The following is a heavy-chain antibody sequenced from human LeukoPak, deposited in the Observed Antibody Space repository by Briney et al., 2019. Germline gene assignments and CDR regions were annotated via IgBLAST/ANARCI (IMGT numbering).Heavy chain of an antibody. V-gene: IGHV1-69*05. CDR2: IIPIFGTA. CDR3: ASSATADYYYYYMDV. D-gene: IGHD2-15*01. Sequence: GASVKVSCKASGGTFSSYAISWVRQAPGQGLEWVGGIIPIFGTANYAQKFQGRVTITTDESTSTAYMELSSLRSEDTAVYYCASSATADYYYYYMDVWGKGTTVTVSS. CDR1: GGTFSSYA. J-gene: IGHJ6*03.